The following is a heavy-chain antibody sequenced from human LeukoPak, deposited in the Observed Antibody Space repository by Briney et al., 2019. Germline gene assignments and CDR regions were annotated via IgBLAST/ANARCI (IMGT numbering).Heavy chain of an antibody. D-gene: IGHD6-6*01. CDR1: GYTFTSYG. J-gene: IGHJ6*03. CDR2: ISTYNGNT. Sequence: ASVKVSCKASGYTFTSYGISWVRQAPGQGLEWMGWISTYNGNTNYAQMLQGRVTMTTDTSTTTAYMELRSLKSDDTAVYYCATHSTRIAVRPSDYYYYMDVWGKGTTVTVSS. V-gene: IGHV1-18*01. CDR3: ATHSTRIAVRPSDYYYYMDV.